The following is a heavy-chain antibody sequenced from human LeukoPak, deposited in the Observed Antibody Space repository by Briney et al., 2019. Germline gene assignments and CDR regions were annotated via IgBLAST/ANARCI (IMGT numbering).Heavy chain of an antibody. Sequence: GGSLRLSCAASGFTFSSYAMHWVRQAPGKGLEWVAVISYDGSNKYYADSVKGRFTISRDNSKNTLYLQTNSLRAEDTAVYYCARDLAARPEGEFDYWGQGTLVTVSS. CDR2: ISYDGSNK. D-gene: IGHD6-6*01. CDR3: ARDLAARPEGEFDY. V-gene: IGHV3-30-3*01. J-gene: IGHJ4*02. CDR1: GFTFSSYA.